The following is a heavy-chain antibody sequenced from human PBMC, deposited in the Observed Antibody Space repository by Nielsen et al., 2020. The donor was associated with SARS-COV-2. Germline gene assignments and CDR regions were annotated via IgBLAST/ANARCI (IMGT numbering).Heavy chain of an antibody. Sequence: SLKISCAASGFTFSSYAMSWVRQAPGKGLEWVSGISWNSGSIGYADSVKGRFTISRDNAKNSLYLQMNSLRAEDTALYYCAKGMGDGYNFRAFDIWGQGTMVTVSS. CDR3: AKGMGDGYNFRAFDI. D-gene: IGHD5-24*01. V-gene: IGHV3-9*01. CDR1: GFTFSSYA. J-gene: IGHJ3*02. CDR2: ISWNSGSI.